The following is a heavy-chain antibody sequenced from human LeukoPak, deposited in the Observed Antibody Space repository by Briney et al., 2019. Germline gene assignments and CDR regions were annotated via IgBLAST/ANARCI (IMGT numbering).Heavy chain of an antibody. D-gene: IGHD5-12*01. V-gene: IGHV4-59*02. CDR3: ARLNADIVASIFDS. CDR1: GGSVSNYY. J-gene: IGHJ4*02. Sequence: PSETLSLTCTVSGGSVSNYYWSWIRQPPGKGLEYIGYFYYSGISNYNPSLKTRVTMSVDTSNNQFSLKLSSVTTADTAVYYCARLNADIVASIFDSWGQGTLVAVSS. CDR2: FYYSGIS.